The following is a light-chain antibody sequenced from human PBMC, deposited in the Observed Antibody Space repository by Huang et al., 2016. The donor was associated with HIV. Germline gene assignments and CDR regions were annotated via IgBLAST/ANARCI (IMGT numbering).Light chain of an antibody. CDR3: QQYSNWPPLT. CDR2: GAS. CDR1: QSVSNK. Sequence: EIVMTQSPATLSVSPGERVTLSCRASQSVSNKLAWYQPQPGQAPRLLVYGASTRATGVPDMFSGSGSVTEFTLTISSLQSEDSAVYYCQQYSNWPPLTFGGGTKVEIK. V-gene: IGKV3-15*01. J-gene: IGKJ4*01.